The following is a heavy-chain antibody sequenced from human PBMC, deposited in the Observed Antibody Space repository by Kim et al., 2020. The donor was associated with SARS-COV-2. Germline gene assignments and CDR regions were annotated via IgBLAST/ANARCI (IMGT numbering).Heavy chain of an antibody. V-gene: IGHV4-39*01. CDR1: GGSISGSRYY. D-gene: IGHD5-12*01. CDR3: SRLYRGRAWHP. CDR2: IYYSGST. Sequence: SETLSLTCTVSGGSISGSRYYWGWIRQPPGKGLEWIGSIYYSGSTYYKPSLKSRVTISVDTCKNQFSLKLTSVTAADTAIYYCSRLYRGRAWHPCGQGTLVTVSS. J-gene: IGHJ5*02.